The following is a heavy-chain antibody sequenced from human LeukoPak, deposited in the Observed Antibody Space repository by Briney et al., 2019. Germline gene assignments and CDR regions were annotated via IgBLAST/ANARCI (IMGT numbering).Heavy chain of an antibody. Sequence: GASVKVSCKASGGTFSSYAISWVRQAPGQGLEWMGGIIPIFGTANYAQKFQGRVTITTDESTSTAYMELSSLRSEDTAVYYCARTVGNYGLNYYYYMDVWGKGTTVTVSS. V-gene: IGHV1-69*05. CDR1: GGTFSSYA. CDR3: ARTVGNYGLNYYYYMDV. J-gene: IGHJ6*03. D-gene: IGHD4-11*01. CDR2: IIPIFGTA.